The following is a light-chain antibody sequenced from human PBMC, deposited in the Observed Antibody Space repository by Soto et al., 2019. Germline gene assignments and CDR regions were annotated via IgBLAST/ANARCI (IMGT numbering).Light chain of an antibody. CDR3: QQYYSYPRT. J-gene: IGKJ4*01. V-gene: IGKV1-8*01. CDR2: AAS. CDR1: QGISSY. Sequence: AIRMTQSPSSFSASTGDRVTITCRASQGISSYLAWYQQKPGKAPKLLIYAASTLQSGVPSRFSGSGSGTDFTLTISCLQSEDFATYYCQQYYSYPRTFGGGTKVDSK.